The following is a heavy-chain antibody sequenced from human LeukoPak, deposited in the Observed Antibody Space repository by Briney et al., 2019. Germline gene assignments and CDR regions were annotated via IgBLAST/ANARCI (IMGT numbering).Heavy chain of an antibody. CDR1: VGSLRGYY. Sequence: PETRSLPCAVFVGSLRGYYWSWIRHPPGRGRGWIGEINHSGSTNYNPSLKSRVTISVDTSKNQFSLKLSSVTAADTAVYYCARGGYRIFGVVNYYFDYWGQGTLVTVSS. J-gene: IGHJ4*02. CDR3: ARGGYRIFGVVNYYFDY. D-gene: IGHD3-3*01. V-gene: IGHV4-34*01. CDR2: INHSGST.